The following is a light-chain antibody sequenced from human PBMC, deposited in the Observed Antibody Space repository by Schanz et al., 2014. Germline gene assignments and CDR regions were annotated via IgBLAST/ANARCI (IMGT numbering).Light chain of an antibody. CDR1: QSVTTN. CDR2: DAS. Sequence: EIVMTQSPATLSVSPGERVTLSCRASQSVTTNLAWYQQKPGQAPRLLIYDASNRATGIPARFSGTGSGTDFTLNIRRLEPEDFAVYYCQQYGSSPRGSLTFGGGTKVEIK. CDR3: QQYGSSPRGSLT. V-gene: IGKV3-20*01. J-gene: IGKJ4*01.